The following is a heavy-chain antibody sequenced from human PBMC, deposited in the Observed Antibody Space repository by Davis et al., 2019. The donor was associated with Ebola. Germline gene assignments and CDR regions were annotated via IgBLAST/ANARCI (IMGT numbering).Heavy chain of an antibody. CDR3: ATDPTPWAHKFYDFAGLSY. CDR1: GFTFSTYW. J-gene: IGHJ4*02. V-gene: IGHV3-7*01. CDR2: INLEGSEK. Sequence: PGGSLRLSCAASGFTFSTYWMSWVRQAPGKGLEWVANINLEGSEKYYADSVKGRFAISRDNAKNSLYLQINSLRGDDTAVYYCATDPTPWAHKFYDFAGLSYWGQGTLVTVSS. D-gene: IGHD3-3*01.